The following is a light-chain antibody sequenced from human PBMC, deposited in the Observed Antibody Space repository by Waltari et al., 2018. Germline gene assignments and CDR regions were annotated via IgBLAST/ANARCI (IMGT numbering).Light chain of an antibody. Sequence: DIQMTQSPSTLSASVGDRVTITCRASQNINSWLAWYQQKPGKAPKLLIYKASSLEPGVPSRFSGSGSGTEFTLTINSLQPDDFATYHCQQYKSDPVTFGQGTKLEIK. V-gene: IGKV1-5*03. CDR3: QQYKSDPVT. CDR2: KAS. CDR1: QNINSW. J-gene: IGKJ2*01.